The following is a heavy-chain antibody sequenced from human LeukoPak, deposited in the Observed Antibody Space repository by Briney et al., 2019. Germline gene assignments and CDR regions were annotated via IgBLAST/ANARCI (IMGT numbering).Heavy chain of an antibody. D-gene: IGHD5-18*01. CDR2: ISYDGSNK. V-gene: IGHV3-30-3*01. CDR1: GFTFSSYA. CDR3: ATDVDTAMVIDY. Sequence: PGGSLRLSCAASGFTFSSYAMHWVRQAPGKGLEWVAVISYDGSNKYYADSVKGRFTISRDNSKNTLYLQMNSLRAEDTAVYYCATDVDTAMVIDYWGQGTLVTVSS. J-gene: IGHJ4*02.